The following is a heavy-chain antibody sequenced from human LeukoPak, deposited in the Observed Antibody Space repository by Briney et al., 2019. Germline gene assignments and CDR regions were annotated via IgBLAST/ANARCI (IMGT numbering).Heavy chain of an antibody. CDR1: GFTFSSYA. Sequence: GGSLRLSCAASGFTFSSYAMSWVRQAPGKGLEWVSAISGSGGSTYYADSVKGRFTISRDNAKNSLYLQMNSLRAEDTAVYYCAKATGGYYYDSSGYHYFDYWGQGTLVTVSS. J-gene: IGHJ4*02. CDR3: AKATGGYYYDSSGYHYFDY. V-gene: IGHV3-23*01. D-gene: IGHD3-22*01. CDR2: ISGSGGST.